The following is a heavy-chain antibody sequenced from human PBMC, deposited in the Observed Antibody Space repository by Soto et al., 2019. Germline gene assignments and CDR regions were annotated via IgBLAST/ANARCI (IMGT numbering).Heavy chain of an antibody. CDR1: GFTFSSYA. V-gene: IGHV3-23*01. CDR2: ISSSGAST. D-gene: IGHD2-8*01. Sequence: EVQLLESGGDLAQPGGSLRLSCAASGFTFSSYAMTWVRQAPGKGLEWVSTISSSGASTYYADSVEGRFTISRDNPKNTLYLQMNSLRAEATAVYYCAKEWSDARTREKCGLVNYWGQGTLVTVSS. CDR3: AKEWSDARTREKCGLVNY. J-gene: IGHJ4*02.